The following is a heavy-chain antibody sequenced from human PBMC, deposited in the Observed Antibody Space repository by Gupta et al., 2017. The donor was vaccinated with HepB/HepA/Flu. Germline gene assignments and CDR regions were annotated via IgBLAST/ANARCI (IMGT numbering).Heavy chain of an antibody. CDR3: ARNPGVTGTYFDY. CDR2: ISISGRTA. Sequence: EVQLVESGGGLVQPGGSLRLSCAASGFTFSNYGIHWVRQAPGKALEYFSAISISGRTAYYADSVKGRFTISRDNSKNTVYLQMDYRRREDTAVYYCARNPGVTGTYFDYWGQGVLVTVS. V-gene: IGHV3-64*07. D-gene: IGHD2-8*02. J-gene: IGHJ4*02. CDR1: GFTFSNYG.